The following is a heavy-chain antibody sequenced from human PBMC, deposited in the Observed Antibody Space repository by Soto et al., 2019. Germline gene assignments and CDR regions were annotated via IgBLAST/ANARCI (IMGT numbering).Heavy chain of an antibody. D-gene: IGHD6-13*01. Sequence: GASVKVSCKASGYTFTGYYMHWVRQAPGQGLEWMGWINPNSGGTNYAQKFQGWVTMTRDTSISTAYMELSRLRSDDTAVYYCARARGAAAGVAPYYYYGMDVWGQGTTVTVSS. CDR2: INPNSGGT. CDR3: ARARGAAAGVAPYYYYGMDV. V-gene: IGHV1-2*04. CDR1: GYTFTGYY. J-gene: IGHJ6*02.